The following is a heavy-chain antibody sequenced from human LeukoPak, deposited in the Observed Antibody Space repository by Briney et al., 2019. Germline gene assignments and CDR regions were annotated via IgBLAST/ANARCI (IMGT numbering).Heavy chain of an antibody. J-gene: IGHJ1*01. CDR2: ISVYDGNT. V-gene: IGHV1-18*01. Sequence: GASVKVSCKASGYTFSSYGISWVRQAAGQGLEWMGWISVYDGNTNYAETLQDRVTMTTDTSTSTVYMELRSLRSDDTAVYYCARPEDLNAEYFQHWGQGTLVTVSS. CDR3: ARPEDLNAEYFQH. CDR1: GYTFSSYG.